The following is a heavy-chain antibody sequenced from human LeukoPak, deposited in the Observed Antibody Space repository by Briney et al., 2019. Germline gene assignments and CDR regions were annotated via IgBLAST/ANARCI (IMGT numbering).Heavy chain of an antibody. J-gene: IGHJ5*02. CDR3: ARGRITMVRGPLGPWFDP. V-gene: IGHV4-34*01. CDR2: INHSGST. CDR1: GGSFSGYY. Sequence: SETLSLTCAVYGGSFSGYYWSWIRQPPGEGLEWIGEINHSGSTNYNPSLKSRVTISVDTSKNQFSLKLSSVTAADTAVYYCARGRITMVRGPLGPWFDPWGQGTLVTVSS. D-gene: IGHD3-10*01.